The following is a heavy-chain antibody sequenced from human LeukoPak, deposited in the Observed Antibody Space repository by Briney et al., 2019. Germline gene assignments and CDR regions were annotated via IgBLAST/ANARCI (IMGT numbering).Heavy chain of an antibody. V-gene: IGHV3-48*03. CDR1: GFTFSNYA. CDR2: ISSSGSTI. D-gene: IGHD4-11*01. CDR3: ASVFYSNRYFDY. J-gene: IGHJ4*02. Sequence: GGSLRLSCAASGFTFSNYAMSWVRQAPGKGLEWVSYISSSGSTIYYADSVKGRFTISRDNAKNSLYLQMNSLRAEDTAVYYCASVFYSNRYFDYWGQGTLVTVSS.